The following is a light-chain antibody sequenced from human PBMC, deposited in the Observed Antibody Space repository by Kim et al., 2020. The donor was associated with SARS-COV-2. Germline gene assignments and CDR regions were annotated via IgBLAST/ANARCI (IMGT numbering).Light chain of an antibody. V-gene: IGLV1-51*01. Sequence: GQTVTLSCSGSNSNIGKNYVSWYQQLPGTAPTLLIYDNHHRPSGIPGRFSGSASGTSATLAISGLLPGDEADYYCGTWDSTLSAGVFGGGTQLTVL. CDR1: NSNIGKNY. J-gene: IGLJ2*01. CDR3: GTWDSTLSAGV. CDR2: DNH.